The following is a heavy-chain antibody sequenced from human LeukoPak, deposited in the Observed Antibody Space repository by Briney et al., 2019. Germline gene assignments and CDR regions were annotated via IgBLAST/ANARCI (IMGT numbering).Heavy chain of an antibody. CDR1: GFTFSSYR. D-gene: IGHD3-22*01. Sequence: PGGALRLSCAASGFTFSSYRMNWVRQAPGKGLEWVANIKQDGSEKYYVDSVKGRFIISRDNAKNSLYLQMNSLRAEDTAVYYCARDFDYYDSSGYYDYWGQGTLVTVSS. J-gene: IGHJ4*02. V-gene: IGHV3-7*01. CDR2: IKQDGSEK. CDR3: ARDFDYYDSSGYYDY.